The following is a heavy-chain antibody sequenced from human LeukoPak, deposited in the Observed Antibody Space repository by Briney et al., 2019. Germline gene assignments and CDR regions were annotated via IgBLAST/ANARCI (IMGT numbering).Heavy chain of an antibody. J-gene: IGHJ4*02. Sequence: GGSLRLSCAASGFTFSSYSMNWVRQAPGKGLEWVSSISSSSSYIYYADSVKGRFTISRDNAKNSLYLQMNSLRAEDTAVYYCARAVAQMDYFDYWGQGTLGNVSS. CDR1: GFTFSSYS. D-gene: IGHD6-19*01. V-gene: IGHV3-21*01. CDR2: ISSSSSYI. CDR3: ARAVAQMDYFDY.